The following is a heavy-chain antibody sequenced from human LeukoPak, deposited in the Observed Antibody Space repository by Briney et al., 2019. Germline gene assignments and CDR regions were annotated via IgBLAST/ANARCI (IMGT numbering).Heavy chain of an antibody. V-gene: IGHV1-46*01. CDR3: VLECSGGSCYSYFDY. Sequence: ASVKVSCKASGYTFTGYYMHWVRQAPGQGLEWMGIINPSGGSTGYAQKFQGRVTITADESTSTAYMELSSLRSEDTAVYYCVLECSGGSCYSYFDYWSQGTLVTVSS. J-gene: IGHJ4*02. CDR2: INPSGGST. CDR1: GYTFTGYY. D-gene: IGHD2-15*01.